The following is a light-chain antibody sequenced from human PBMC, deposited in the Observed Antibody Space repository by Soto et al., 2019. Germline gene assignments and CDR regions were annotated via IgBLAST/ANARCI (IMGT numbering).Light chain of an antibody. CDR2: EVV. Sequence: QSALTQPPSASGAPGQAVTISCTGTKSGIGVYDFVSWYQHHPGKAPRLIIYEVVQRPSGVPDRFSGSKSGNTASLTVSGFQAADEADYFCKSYAGSNTDVFGSGTKLTVL. J-gene: IGLJ1*01. CDR1: KSGIGVYDF. CDR3: KSYAGSNTDV. V-gene: IGLV2-8*01.